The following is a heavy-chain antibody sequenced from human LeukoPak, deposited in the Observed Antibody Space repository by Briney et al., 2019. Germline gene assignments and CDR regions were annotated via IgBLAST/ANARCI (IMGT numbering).Heavy chain of an antibody. J-gene: IGHJ5*02. CDR2: VNHGGDT. CDR3: ARAAWNGGGGFDP. V-gene: IGHV4-34*01. D-gene: IGHD3-16*01. Sequence: SETLPLTCAVYNGSFSGYHWSWIRQSPERGLEWIGEVNHGGDTNYNPSLRSRVAISLHTSKNHFSLKLKSVNAADTAVYNCARAAWNGGGGFDPWGQGTLVTVSS. CDR1: NGSFSGYH.